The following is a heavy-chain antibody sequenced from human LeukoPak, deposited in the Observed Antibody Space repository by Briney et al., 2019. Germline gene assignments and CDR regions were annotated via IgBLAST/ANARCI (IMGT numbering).Heavy chain of an antibody. J-gene: IGHJ4*02. V-gene: IGHV3-21*01. Sequence: GGSLRLSCAASGFTVGSNYMSWVRQAPGKGLEWVPSISSRSSYIYYADSVKGRFTISRDNAKNSLYLQMNSLRAEDTAVYYCARDPEVLGYGSGRDYFDYWGQGTLVTVSS. CDR2: ISSRSSYI. D-gene: IGHD3-10*01. CDR3: ARDPEVLGYGSGRDYFDY. CDR1: GFTVGSNY.